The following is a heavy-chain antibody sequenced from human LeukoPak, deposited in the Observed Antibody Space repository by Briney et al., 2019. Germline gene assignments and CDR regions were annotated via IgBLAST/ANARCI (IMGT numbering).Heavy chain of an antibody. V-gene: IGHV6-1*01. Sequence: SQTLSLTCTISGDSVSSNSVAWNWIRQSPSRGLEWLGGTYYRSKWYNDYALSVKSRIKVNSDTSKSHFSLQLNSVTPEDTAVYYCARSWSNTFDFWGQGTLVTVSS. CDR1: GDSVSSNSVA. J-gene: IGHJ4*02. CDR2: TYYRSKWYN. D-gene: IGHD6-13*01. CDR3: ARSWSNTFDF.